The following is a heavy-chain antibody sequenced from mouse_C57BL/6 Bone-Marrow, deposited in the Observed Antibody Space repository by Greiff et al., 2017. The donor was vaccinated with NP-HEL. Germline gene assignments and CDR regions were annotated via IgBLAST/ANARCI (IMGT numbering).Heavy chain of an antibody. Sequence: EVMLVESGGGLVQPGGSMKLSCAASGFTFSDAWMDWVRQSPEKGLEWVAEIRNKANNHATYYAESVKGRFTISRDDSKSSVYLQMNSLRAEDTGIYYCTDTTVVNWYFDVWGTGTTVTVSS. CDR3: TDTTVVNWYFDV. D-gene: IGHD1-1*01. V-gene: IGHV6-6*01. CDR2: IRNKANNHAT. CDR1: GFTFSDAW. J-gene: IGHJ1*03.